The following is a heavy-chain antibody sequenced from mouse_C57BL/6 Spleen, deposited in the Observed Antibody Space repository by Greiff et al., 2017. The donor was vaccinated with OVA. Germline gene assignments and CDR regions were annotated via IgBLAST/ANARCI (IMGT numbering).Heavy chain of an antibody. V-gene: IGHV1-50*01. Sequence: QVHVKQPGAELVKPGASVKLSCKASGYTFTSYWMQWVKQRPGQGLEWIGEIDPSDSYTNYNQKFKGKATLTVDTSSSTAYMQLSSLTSEDSAVYYCARKEYYGSSDYWGQGTTLTVSS. CDR1: GYTFTSYW. D-gene: IGHD1-1*01. CDR3: ARKEYYGSSDY. J-gene: IGHJ2*01. CDR2: IDPSDSYT.